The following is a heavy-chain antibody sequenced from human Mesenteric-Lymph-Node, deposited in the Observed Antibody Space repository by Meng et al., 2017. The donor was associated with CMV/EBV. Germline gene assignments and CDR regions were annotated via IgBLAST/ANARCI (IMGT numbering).Heavy chain of an antibody. CDR3: ARLTTISLGSYYFDP. CDR2: IHTNNGNP. CDR1: GYTFTSYP. V-gene: IGHV7-4-1*02. D-gene: IGHD3-3*01. J-gene: IGHJ5*02. Sequence: SGYTFTSYPINRVRQAPEQGLEWMGWIHTNNGNPTYGQGFTGRFVFSLDTSVNTAYLQINSLKAEDTAIYYCARLTTISLGSYYFDPWGQGTLVTVSS.